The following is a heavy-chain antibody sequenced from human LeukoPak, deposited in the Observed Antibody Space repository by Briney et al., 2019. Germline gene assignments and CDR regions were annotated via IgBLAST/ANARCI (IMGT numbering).Heavy chain of an antibody. V-gene: IGHV4-39*01. CDR1: GGSISSSGYY. J-gene: IGHJ4*02. Sequence: SETLSLTCTVSGGSISSSGYYWGWIRQPPGKGLGWIGSIYYSGKTYYNPSLKSRVTISVDTSKNQFSLRLTSVTAADTAVYYCARLTIPAATRWGQGTPVTVSS. CDR3: ARLTIPAATR. D-gene: IGHD2-2*01. CDR2: IYYSGKT.